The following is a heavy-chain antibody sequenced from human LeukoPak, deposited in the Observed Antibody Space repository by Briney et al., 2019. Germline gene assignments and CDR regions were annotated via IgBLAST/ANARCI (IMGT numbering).Heavy chain of an antibody. CDR3: AKDSDSGYEPYYFDY. CDR2: IRYDGSYK. Sequence: PGGSLRLSCAASGFTFSSYGMHWVRQAPGKGLDWVAFIRYDGSYKYYADSVKGRFTISRDDSKNTLNLQMNSLRAEDTAVYYYAKDSDSGYEPYYFDYWGQGTLVTVSS. CDR1: GFTFSSYG. V-gene: IGHV3-30*02. J-gene: IGHJ4*02. D-gene: IGHD5-12*01.